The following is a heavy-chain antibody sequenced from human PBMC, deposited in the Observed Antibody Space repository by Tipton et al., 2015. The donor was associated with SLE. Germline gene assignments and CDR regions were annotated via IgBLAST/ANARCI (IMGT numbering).Heavy chain of an antibody. D-gene: IGHD2-2*01. CDR3: ARALWVDKVIAEVPPAIRVRAFYI. CDR1: GGSISSFS. Sequence: TLSLTCTVSGGSISSFSWTWIRQPPGKGLEWIGYIFYTGRISSNPSLKSRVTISMDTSKNLYSLRLSSVTAADTAVYYCARALWVDKVIAEVPPAIRVRAFYIWGQGTMVTVSS. CDR2: IFYTGRI. V-gene: IGHV4-59*01. J-gene: IGHJ3*02.